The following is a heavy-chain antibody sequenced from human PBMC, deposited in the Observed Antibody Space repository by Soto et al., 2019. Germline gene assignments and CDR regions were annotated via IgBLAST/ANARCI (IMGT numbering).Heavy chain of an antibody. Sequence: PSGTMSLTCTVSGGSISSYDWSGIRKPPGKGLEWIGYIYYSGSTNYNPSLKSRVTISVDTSKNQFSLKLSSVTAADTAVYYCAKDSPAYSSSYDFDYWGQGTLVTVSS. J-gene: IGHJ4*02. D-gene: IGHD6-6*01. CDR2: IYYSGST. V-gene: IGHV4-59*01. CDR3: AKDSPAYSSSYDFDY. CDR1: GGSISSYD.